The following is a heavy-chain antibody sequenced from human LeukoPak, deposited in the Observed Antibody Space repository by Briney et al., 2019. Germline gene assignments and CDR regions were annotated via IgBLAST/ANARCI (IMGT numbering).Heavy chain of an antibody. Sequence: PGGSLRLSCAASGFTFSSYAMSWVRQPPGNGLEWVLAISGSGGSTYYADSVKGRFTISRDNSKNTLYLQMNSLRAEDTAVYYCAKDPEDSGSYWPLDYWGQGTLVTVSS. V-gene: IGHV3-23*01. CDR3: AKDPEDSGSYWPLDY. J-gene: IGHJ4*02. CDR1: GFTFSSYA. CDR2: ISGSGGST. D-gene: IGHD1-26*01.